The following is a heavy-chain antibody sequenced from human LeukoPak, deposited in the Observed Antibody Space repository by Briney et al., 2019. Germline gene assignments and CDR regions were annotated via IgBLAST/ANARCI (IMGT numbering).Heavy chain of an antibody. CDR3: ARGYYGSGSYLLLNY. CDR2: INHSGST. V-gene: IGHV4-34*01. Sequence: SETLSLTCAVYGGSFSGYYWSWIRQPPGKGLGWIGEINHSGSTNYNPSLKSRVTISVDPSKKQFSLKLSSVTAADTAVDYCARGYYGSGSYLLLNYWGQGTLVTVSS. J-gene: IGHJ4*02. D-gene: IGHD3-10*01. CDR1: GGSFSGYY.